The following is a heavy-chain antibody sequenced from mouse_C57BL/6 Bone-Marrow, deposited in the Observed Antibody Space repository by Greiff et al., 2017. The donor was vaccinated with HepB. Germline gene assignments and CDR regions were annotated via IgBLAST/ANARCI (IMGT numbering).Heavy chain of an antibody. CDR2: ISNGGGST. CDR1: GFTFSDYY. CDR3: ARRSPDYYFDY. J-gene: IGHJ2*01. V-gene: IGHV5-12*01. Sequence: EVKLVESGGGLVQPGGSLKLSCAASGFTFSDYYMYWVRQTPEKRLEWVAYISNGGGSTYYPDTVKGRFTISRDNAKNTLYLQMSRLKSEDTAMYYCARRSPDYYFDYWGQGTTLTVSS.